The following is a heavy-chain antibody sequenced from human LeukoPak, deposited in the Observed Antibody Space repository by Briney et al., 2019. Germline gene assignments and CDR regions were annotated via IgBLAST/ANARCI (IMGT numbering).Heavy chain of an antibody. D-gene: IGHD3-10*01. CDR2: INHSGST. Sequence: SETLSLTCAVYGGSFSGYYWSWIRQPPGKGLEWIGEINHSGSTNYNPSLKSRVTTSVDTSKNQFSLKLSSVTAADTAVYYCARSTYGSGSHVGFDYWGQGTLVTVSS. CDR1: GGSFSGYY. J-gene: IGHJ4*02. V-gene: IGHV4-34*01. CDR3: ARSTYGSGSHVGFDY.